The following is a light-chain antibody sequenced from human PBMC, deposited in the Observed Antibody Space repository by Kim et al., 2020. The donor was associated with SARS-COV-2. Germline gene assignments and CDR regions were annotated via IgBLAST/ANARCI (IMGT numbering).Light chain of an antibody. Sequence: VSPGERATLSCRASQSVTSNLAWYQQKPGQAPRLLIYDASTRATGIPARFSGSGSGTEFTLTISSLQSEDFALYYCQHYNNWPLTFGGGTKVDIK. J-gene: IGKJ4*01. CDR2: DAS. V-gene: IGKV3-15*01. CDR1: QSVTSN. CDR3: QHYNNWPLT.